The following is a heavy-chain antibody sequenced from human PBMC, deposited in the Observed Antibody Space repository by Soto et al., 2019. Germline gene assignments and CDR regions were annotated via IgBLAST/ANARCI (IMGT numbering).Heavy chain of an antibody. CDR3: ARYVDYALDF. CDR1: GLIFSNYK. Sequence: PGGSLRLSCAASGLIFSNYKIHWVRQAPGKGLEWVSSISSSSSYIYYADSVRGRFTVSRDNAKNSLYLQMNSLRAEDTAVYYCARYVDYALDFWGQGTLVTVSS. J-gene: IGHJ4*02. D-gene: IGHD3-9*01. CDR2: ISSSSSYI. V-gene: IGHV3-21*01.